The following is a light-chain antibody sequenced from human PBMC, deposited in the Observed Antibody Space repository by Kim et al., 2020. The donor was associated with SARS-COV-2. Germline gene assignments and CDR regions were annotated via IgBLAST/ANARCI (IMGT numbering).Light chain of an antibody. CDR3: QQCHTCPLT. J-gene: IGKJ4*01. Sequence: GGRVTLTCRASQDINSALAWYQQKLGKAPRLLIYYASTRESGVPSRFSGSGSGTDFTLTISSLQPEDFATYYCQQCHTCPLTFGGGTKVDIK. V-gene: IGKV1-13*02. CDR1: QDINSA. CDR2: YAS.